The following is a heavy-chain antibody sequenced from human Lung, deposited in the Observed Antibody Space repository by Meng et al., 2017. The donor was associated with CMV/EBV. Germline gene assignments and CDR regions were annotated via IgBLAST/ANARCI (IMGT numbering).Heavy chain of an antibody. D-gene: IGHD6-6*01. CDR1: GFIFSDYI. J-gene: IGHJ4*02. CDR3: AKALKSGRPNS. CDR2: ISENGDSP. Sequence: GESLKISCAASGFIFSDYIMRWVRQAPGRGLEWVSAISENGDSPYYADSVKGRFTISRDNSKNTVSLQMDSLRVEDTATYYCAKALKSGRPNSWGQGTLVTVSS. V-gene: IGHV3-23*01.